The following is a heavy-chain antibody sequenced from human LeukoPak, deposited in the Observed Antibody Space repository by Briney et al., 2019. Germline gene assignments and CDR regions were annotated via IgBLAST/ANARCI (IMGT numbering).Heavy chain of an antibody. D-gene: IGHD3-10*01. CDR2: ITFSSSHI. J-gene: IGHJ5*02. CDR3: ARGPQFSGPGWFDP. V-gene: IGHV3-21*01. Sequence: GGSLRLSCAASGFTFSGYVMTWVRQAPGKGLECVSSITFSSSHIYYADSVKGRFTISRDNSKDSLYLQMNSLRAEDTAIYYCARGPQFSGPGWFDPWGQGTLVTVSS. CDR1: GFTFSGYV.